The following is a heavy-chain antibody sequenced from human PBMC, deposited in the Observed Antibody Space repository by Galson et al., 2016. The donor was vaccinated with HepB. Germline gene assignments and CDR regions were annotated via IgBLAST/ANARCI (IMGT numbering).Heavy chain of an antibody. V-gene: IGHV4-59*12. J-gene: IGHJ4*02. CDR1: GGSISSYY. CDR2: FYQSGSI. D-gene: IGHD6-13*01. Sequence: ETLSLTCTDSGGSISSYYWSWIRQPPGKGLEWLGYFYQSGSIDYKPSLKGRVIISRDPSKSQVSLRLNSVTSADTAVYFCARGYSSSWYGGRFLNYWGQGTLVTVSS. CDR3: ARGYSSSWYGGRFLNY.